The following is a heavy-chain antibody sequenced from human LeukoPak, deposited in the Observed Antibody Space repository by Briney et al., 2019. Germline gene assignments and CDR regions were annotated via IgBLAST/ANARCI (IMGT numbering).Heavy chain of an antibody. D-gene: IGHD6-6*01. V-gene: IGHV3-21*01. Sequence: GGSLRLSCAASGFTVSSYGMTWVRQGPGKGLEWVSSISSSSSYIYYADSVKGRFTISRDNAKNSLYLQMNSLRAEDTAVYYCARDLVAARGLDYWGQGTLVTVSS. CDR3: ARDLVAARGLDY. CDR2: ISSSSSYI. CDR1: GFTVSSYG. J-gene: IGHJ4*02.